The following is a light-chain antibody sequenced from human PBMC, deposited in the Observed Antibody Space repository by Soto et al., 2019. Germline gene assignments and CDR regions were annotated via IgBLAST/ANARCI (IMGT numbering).Light chain of an antibody. Sequence: DIVMTQSPDSLAVSLGERATINCKSSQSVLYSSNNKNYLAWYQQKPGHPPKLLISWASTRESAVPDRFSGSGSGTVFTLPIGSLQAEDVAVYYCQQYYSTPPTFGQGTKLEIK. CDR3: QQYYSTPPT. J-gene: IGKJ2*01. V-gene: IGKV4-1*01. CDR1: QSVLYSSNNKNY. CDR2: WAS.